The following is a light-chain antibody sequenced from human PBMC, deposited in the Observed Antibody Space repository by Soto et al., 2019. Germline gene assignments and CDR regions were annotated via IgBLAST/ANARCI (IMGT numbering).Light chain of an antibody. V-gene: IGLV2-23*01. CDR2: EGS. Sequence: QSVLTQPACVSGSPGQSITISCAGTSSEVGRYNLGSWYQQKPGKSTKLKVYEGSKRLSGVSNRFSGSKLGNTASLSSSGLQVEDEAGYYCCSYAGNSLYVFGTGTKVTVL. J-gene: IGLJ1*01. CDR1: SSEVGRYNL. CDR3: CSYAGNSLYV.